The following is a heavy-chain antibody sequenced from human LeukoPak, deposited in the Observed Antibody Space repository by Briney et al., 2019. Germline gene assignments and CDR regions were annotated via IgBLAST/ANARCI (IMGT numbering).Heavy chain of an antibody. V-gene: IGHV1-2*02. Sequence: GASVKVSCKASGYTFTGYYMHWVRQAPGQGLEWMGWINPNSGGTNYAQKFQGRVTMTRDTSISTAYMELSRLRSDDTAVYYCARAYSSSSRTTYYYYYMDVWGKGTTVTVSS. CDR1: GYTFTGYY. CDR2: INPNSGGT. D-gene: IGHD6-6*01. CDR3: ARAYSSSSRTTYYYYYMDV. J-gene: IGHJ6*03.